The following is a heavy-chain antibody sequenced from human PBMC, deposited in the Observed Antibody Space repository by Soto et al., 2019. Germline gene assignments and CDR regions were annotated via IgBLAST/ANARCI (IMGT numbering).Heavy chain of an antibody. CDR2: ISSSGGST. CDR3: AKDRLSSSIVVVVGAYFDY. D-gene: IGHD2-15*01. Sequence: EVQLLESGGGLVQPGGSLRLSCAASGFTFSSYAMSWVRQAPGKGLEWVSTISSSGGSTYYAGSVKGRFTISRDNSKNTLYLQMNSLRAEDTAVYYCAKDRLSSSIVVVVGAYFDYWGQGTLVTVSS. J-gene: IGHJ4*02. CDR1: GFTFSSYA. V-gene: IGHV3-23*01.